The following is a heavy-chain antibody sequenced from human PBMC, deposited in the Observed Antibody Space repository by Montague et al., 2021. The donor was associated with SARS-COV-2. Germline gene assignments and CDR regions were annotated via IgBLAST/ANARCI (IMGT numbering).Heavy chain of an antibody. D-gene: IGHD3-22*01. J-gene: IGHJ4*02. CDR3: VRGTKRVSTYDYDSSGYASDY. V-gene: IGHV4-34*01. CDR1: GGSSSAYY. CDR2: VNHSGST. Sequence: SETLSLTCAVYGGSSSAYYWSWIRQPPGKGLEWIGEVNHSGSTNYNPSLKSRVTISVDTSKNQFSLKLSSVTAADTAVYYCVRGTKRVSTYDYDSSGYASDYWGQGTPVTVSS.